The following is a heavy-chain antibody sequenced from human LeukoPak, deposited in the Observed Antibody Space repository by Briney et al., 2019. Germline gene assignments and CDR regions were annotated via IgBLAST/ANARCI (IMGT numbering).Heavy chain of an antibody. Sequence: SGGSLRLSCAASGFTFATYAMTWVRQASGKGLEWVAALSGSGISTYYADSVKGRFTISRANSENTLHLQMDGLRAEDTAVYFCAKGRGTGIYYFDYWGRGILVTVSS. CDR3: AKGRGTGIYYFDY. D-gene: IGHD3/OR15-3a*01. V-gene: IGHV3-23*01. J-gene: IGHJ4*02. CDR1: GFTFATYA. CDR2: LSGSGIST.